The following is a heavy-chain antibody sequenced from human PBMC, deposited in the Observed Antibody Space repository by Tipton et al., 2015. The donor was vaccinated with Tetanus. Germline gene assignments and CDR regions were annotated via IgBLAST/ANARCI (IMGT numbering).Heavy chain of an antibody. J-gene: IGHJ3*02. CDR3: ARRGDYVFYYESSGYLWGAAFDI. CDR2: IYYSGST. Sequence: GEALSNGDYYWSWIRQPPGKGLESIGYIYYSGSTYYNPSLKSRVTISVDTSKNQFSLKLNSVTAADTAVYYCARRGDYVFYYESSGYLWGAAFDIWGQGTMVSVSA. CDR1: GEALSNGDYY. D-gene: IGHD3-22*01. V-gene: IGHV4-30-4*01.